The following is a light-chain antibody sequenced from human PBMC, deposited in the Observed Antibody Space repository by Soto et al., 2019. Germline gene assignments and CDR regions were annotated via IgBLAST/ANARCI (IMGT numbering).Light chain of an antibody. CDR3: QYYNNWLAT. V-gene: IGKV3-15*01. Sequence: EVVMTQSPATLSVSPGDKVSLSCWANQTISNMLAWYQQKPGQAPRLLIYAASTRATGVSARFSGSGSGTEFTLTISSLQSEDFTIYYCQYYNNWLATFGGGTKVDIK. CDR2: AAS. J-gene: IGKJ4*01. CDR1: QTISNM.